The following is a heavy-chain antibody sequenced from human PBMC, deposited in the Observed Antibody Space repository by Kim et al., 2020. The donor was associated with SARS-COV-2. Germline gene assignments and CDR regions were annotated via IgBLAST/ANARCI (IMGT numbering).Heavy chain of an antibody. CDR2: ITVSGGST. CDR3: AKSGQLDN. J-gene: IGHJ4*02. CDR1: GFTFSSYA. Sequence: GGSLRLSCAASGFTFSSYAMSGVRQAQGKGREWVSSITVSGGSTSYAASVKGRFTSSRDNSKNTLYLQMNSLRAEDTALYYCAKSGQLDNWGQGTLVTVSS. V-gene: IGHV3-23*01. D-gene: IGHD5-12*01.